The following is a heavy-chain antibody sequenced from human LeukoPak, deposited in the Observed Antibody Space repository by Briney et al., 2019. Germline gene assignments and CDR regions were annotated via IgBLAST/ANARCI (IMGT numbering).Heavy chain of an antibody. J-gene: IGHJ4*02. Sequence: GGSLRLSCAASVFTLSSHWMHWVRQAPGKGLVWVSNINGDGSNTVYADSVKGRFTISRDNAKNTVYLQMNSLTVEDTAVYYRARGTIIAPGIDYWGQGTLVTASS. CDR1: VFTLSSHW. CDR2: INGDGSNT. V-gene: IGHV3-74*03. CDR3: ARGTIIAPGIDY. D-gene: IGHD2-2*01.